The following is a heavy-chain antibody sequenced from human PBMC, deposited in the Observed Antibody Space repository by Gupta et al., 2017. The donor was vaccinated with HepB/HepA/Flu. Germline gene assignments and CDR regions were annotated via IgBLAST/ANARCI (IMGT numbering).Heavy chain of an antibody. CDR2: IYNDGST. CDR3: AREPPGMRYFDL. J-gene: IGHJ2*01. Sequence: EVQLVESGGGLVQPGGSLRLSCAATGLTVSNSHLTWVRQAPGKGLEWVSVIYNDGSTYYAGSMKGRFTSSRDNSKNLLYLQVSSLRAEDTAVYYCAREPPGMRYFDLWGCGTLVTVSS. CDR1: GLTVSNSH. V-gene: IGHV3-66*01.